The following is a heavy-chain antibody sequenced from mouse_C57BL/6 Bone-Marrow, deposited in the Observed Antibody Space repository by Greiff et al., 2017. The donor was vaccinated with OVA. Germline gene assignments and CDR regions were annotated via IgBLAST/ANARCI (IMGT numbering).Heavy chain of an antibody. CDR2: IDPEDGDT. V-gene: IGHV14-1*01. CDR3: TTRGGNSWFAY. J-gene: IGHJ3*01. Sequence: VHVKQSGAELVRPGASVKLSCTASGFNIKDYYMHWVKQRPEQGLEWIGRIDPEDGDTEYAPKFQGKATMTADTSSNTAYLQRSSLTSEDTAVYYCTTRGGNSWFAYWGQGTLVTVSA. D-gene: IGHD2-1*01. CDR1: GFNIKDYY.